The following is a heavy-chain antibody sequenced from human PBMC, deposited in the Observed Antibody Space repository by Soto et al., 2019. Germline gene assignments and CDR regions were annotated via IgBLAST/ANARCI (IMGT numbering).Heavy chain of an antibody. J-gene: IGHJ6*02. CDR3: ASQDYDFWYYYYGMDV. Sequence: SETLSLTCTVSGGSISSSYCWGWIRQPPGKGLEWIGSIYYSGSTYYNPSLKSRVTISVDTSKNQFSLKLSSVTAADTAVYYCASQDYDFWYYYYGMDVWGQGTTVTVSS. CDR2: IYYSGST. V-gene: IGHV4-39*01. CDR1: GGSISSSYC. D-gene: IGHD3-3*01.